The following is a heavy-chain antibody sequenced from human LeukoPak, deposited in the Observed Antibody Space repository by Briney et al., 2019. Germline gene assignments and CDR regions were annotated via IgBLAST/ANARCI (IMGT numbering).Heavy chain of an antibody. Sequence: GGSLRLSCVVSGFTFSDYALSWVRQAPGKGLEWVSTISGSGGRSYSEDPVKGRFTISRDNSRNTLYLQMNSLRVEDTAIYYCAKGGPQFFDYWGQGTLVTVSS. D-gene: IGHD5-24*01. CDR3: AKGGPQFFDY. J-gene: IGHJ4*02. CDR1: GFTFSDYA. V-gene: IGHV3-23*01. CDR2: ISGSGGRS.